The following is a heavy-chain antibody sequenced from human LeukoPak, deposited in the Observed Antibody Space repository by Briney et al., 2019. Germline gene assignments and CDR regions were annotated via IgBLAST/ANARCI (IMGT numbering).Heavy chain of an antibody. D-gene: IGHD4-17*01. CDR3: ARLVTEYGDYATYYYYYMDV. Sequence: SETLSLTCAVYGGSFSGYYWSWIRQPPGKGPEWIGEINHSGSTNYNLSLKSRVTISVDTSKNQFSLKLSSVTAADTAVYYCARLVTEYGDYATYYYYYMDVWGKGTTVTISS. CDR1: GGSFSGYY. V-gene: IGHV4-34*01. CDR2: INHSGST. J-gene: IGHJ6*03.